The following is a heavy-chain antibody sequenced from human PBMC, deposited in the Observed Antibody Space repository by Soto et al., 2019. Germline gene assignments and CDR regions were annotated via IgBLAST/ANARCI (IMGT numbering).Heavy chain of an antibody. J-gene: IGHJ5*02. CDR2: IYYSGST. CDR1: GGSISSGGYY. D-gene: IGHD2-2*01. V-gene: IGHV4-31*03. CDR3: GRYVTSNHNCFDP. Sequence: PSETLSLTCTVSGGSISSGGYYWSWIRQHPGKGLEWIGYIYYSGSTYYNPSLKSRVTISVDTSKNQFSLKLSSVTAADTAVYYCGRYVTSNHNCFDPWGQGTLVTVSS.